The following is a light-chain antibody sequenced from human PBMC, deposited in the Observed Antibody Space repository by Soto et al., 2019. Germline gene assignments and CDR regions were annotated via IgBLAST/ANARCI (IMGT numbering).Light chain of an antibody. CDR3: QQYGSSPRT. CDR1: QSISSNF. J-gene: IGKJ1*01. CDR2: GSA. V-gene: IGKV3-20*01. Sequence: EIVLTQSPGTLSMSPGERATLSCRASQSISSNFLAWYQQKPQQPTRLLIYGSASRATGTPDRFSRSGSGTDFILTISRLEADDVAVYYCQQYGSSPRTFGQGTTVEFK.